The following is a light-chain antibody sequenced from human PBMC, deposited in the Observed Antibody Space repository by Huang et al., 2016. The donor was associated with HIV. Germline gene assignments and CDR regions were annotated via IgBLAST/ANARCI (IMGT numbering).Light chain of an antibody. CDR3: QQSYSTPYT. J-gene: IGKJ2*01. CDR1: QSISSY. CDR2: SAS. Sequence: DIQMTQSPSSLSASVGDRVTITCRASQSISSYLNWYQQKPGEAPKLLIYSASSLQSGVPSRFSGSGSGTDCTLTISSLQPEDFATYYCQQSYSTPYTFGQGTKLEIK. V-gene: IGKV1-39*01.